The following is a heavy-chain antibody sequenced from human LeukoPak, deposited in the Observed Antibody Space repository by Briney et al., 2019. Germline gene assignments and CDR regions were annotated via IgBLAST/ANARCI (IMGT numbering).Heavy chain of an antibody. D-gene: IGHD2-2*01. CDR1: GFIFRSYA. CDR3: AREQVVVGRGYYGMDV. V-gene: IGHV3-23*01. Sequence: PGGSLRLSCVGSGFIFRSYAVTWVRQAPGKGLEWVSSITANGDATYYADSVKGRFTISRDNSKNTLYLQMSSLRVDDTAVYYCAREQVVVGRGYYGMDVWGQGTTVTVSS. CDR2: ITANGDAT. J-gene: IGHJ6*02.